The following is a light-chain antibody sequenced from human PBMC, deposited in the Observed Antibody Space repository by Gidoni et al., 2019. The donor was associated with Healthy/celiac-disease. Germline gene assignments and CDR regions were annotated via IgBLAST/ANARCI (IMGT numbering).Light chain of an antibody. CDR3: QQYDNCPWT. CDR1: QSVSSN. V-gene: IGKV3-15*01. J-gene: IGKJ1*01. CDR2: GAS. Sequence: EIVMTQSPATLSVSPGERATLSCRASQSVSSNLAWYQQKPGQAPRLLIYGASTRATGIPARFSGSGSGREFTITISGLQSEDVAVYYWQQYDNCPWTFGQGTKVEIK.